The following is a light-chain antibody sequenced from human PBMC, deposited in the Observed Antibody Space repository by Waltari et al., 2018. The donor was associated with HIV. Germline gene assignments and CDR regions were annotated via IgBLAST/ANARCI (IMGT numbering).Light chain of an antibody. Sequence: MGMTQSPSTLSASIGDRVTITCRASQSISNWLAWYQHRPGKAPKLLIYEAFTLQAGVPSRFSGSSSGTEFTLTISSLQPDDFATYYCQHYDSYPWTFGQGTNVDMK. J-gene: IGKJ1*01. CDR3: QHYDSYPWT. CDR1: QSISNW. V-gene: IGKV1-5*03. CDR2: EAF.